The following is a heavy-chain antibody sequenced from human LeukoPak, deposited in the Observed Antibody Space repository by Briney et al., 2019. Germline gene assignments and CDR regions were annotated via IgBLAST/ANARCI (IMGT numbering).Heavy chain of an antibody. CDR1: GFTFSSYA. J-gene: IGHJ4*02. CDR2: ISFDGSNK. Sequence: GRSLRLSCAASGFTFSSYAMHWVRKAPGKGLEWVEVISFDGSNKYYADSVKGRFTISRDNSKNTLYLQMNSLRAEDTAVYYCARGGLYSSSWYGDYWGQGTLVTVSS. CDR3: ARGGLYSSSWYGDY. D-gene: IGHD6-13*01. V-gene: IGHV3-30*04.